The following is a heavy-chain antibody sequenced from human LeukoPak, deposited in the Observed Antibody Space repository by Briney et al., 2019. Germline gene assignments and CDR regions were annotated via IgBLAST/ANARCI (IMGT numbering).Heavy chain of an antibody. CDR1: GFTFSSYS. D-gene: IGHD3-22*01. CDR3: ARDGYDSSGYYPTGGLDY. J-gene: IGHJ4*02. V-gene: IGHV3-21*01. Sequence: GGSLRLSCAASGFTFSSYSMNWVRQAPGKGLEWVLSISSSSSYIYYADSVKGRFTISRDNAKDSLYLQMNSLRAEDTAVYYCARDGYDSSGYYPTGGLDYWGQGTLVTVSS. CDR2: ISSSSSYI.